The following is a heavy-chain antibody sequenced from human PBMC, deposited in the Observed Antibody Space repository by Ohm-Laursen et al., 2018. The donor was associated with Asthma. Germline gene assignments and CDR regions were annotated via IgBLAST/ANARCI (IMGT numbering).Heavy chain of an antibody. J-gene: IGHJ4*02. V-gene: IGHV1-69*13. D-gene: IGHD2-15*01. CDR3: ARKAGSCITSNCYSLDF. Sequence: SVKVSCKSLGGTLGTSVIGWVRQAPGQGLEWLGGINSVFGTSTYAQKFHDRFTITADESTSTVYMTLSSLTSEDTAEYYCARKAGSCITSNCYSLDFWGQGTLVTVSS. CDR2: INSVFGTS. CDR1: GGTLGTSV.